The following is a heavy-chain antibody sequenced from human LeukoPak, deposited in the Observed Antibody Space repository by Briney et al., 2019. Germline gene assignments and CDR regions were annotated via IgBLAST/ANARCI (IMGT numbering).Heavy chain of an antibody. CDR1: GFTFSSYA. CDR2: ISGSGGST. Sequence: GGSLRLSCAASGFTFSSYAMSWVRQAPGKGLEWVSAISGSGGSTYYADSVKGRFTISRDNSKNTLYLQMNSLRAEDTAVYYCAKEELKGGVKRYYYYYMDVWGKGTTVTVSS. V-gene: IGHV3-23*01. CDR3: AKEELKGGVKRYYYYYMDV. J-gene: IGHJ6*03. D-gene: IGHD3-16*01.